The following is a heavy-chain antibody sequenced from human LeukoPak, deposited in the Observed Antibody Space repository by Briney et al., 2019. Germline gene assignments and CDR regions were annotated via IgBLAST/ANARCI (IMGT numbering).Heavy chain of an antibody. V-gene: IGHV3-33*06. CDR2: IWYDGSNK. J-gene: IGHJ4*02. Sequence: GRSLRLSCAASGFTFSSYGMHWVRQAPGKGLEWVAVIWYDGSNKYYADSVKGRFTISRDNSKNTLYLQLNSLRDEDTAVYYCSKSSGYSYGWDTLHYYFDYWGQGTLVTVSS. CDR1: GFTFSSYG. CDR3: SKSSGYSYGWDTLHYYFDY. D-gene: IGHD5-18*01.